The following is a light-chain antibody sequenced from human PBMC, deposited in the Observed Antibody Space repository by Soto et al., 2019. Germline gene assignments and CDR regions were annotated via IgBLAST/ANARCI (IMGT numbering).Light chain of an antibody. CDR2: GAS. J-gene: IGKJ1*01. V-gene: IGKV3-20*01. CDR3: QQYGTSVT. Sequence: ETVLTQSPGTLSLSPGERATLSCRASQSVSSSYLGWYQQTPGPAPRLLIYGASSRATGIPDRFSGSGSGTDFTLTISRLEPEGFAVYYCQQYGTSVTFGQGTKVEIK. CDR1: QSVSSSY.